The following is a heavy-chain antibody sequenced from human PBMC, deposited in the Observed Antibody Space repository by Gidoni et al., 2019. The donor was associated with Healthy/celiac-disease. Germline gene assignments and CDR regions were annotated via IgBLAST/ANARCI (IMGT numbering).Heavy chain of an antibody. Sequence: EVQLVESGGGLVKPGGSLRLACAASGFTFSSYSLNRVRQAPGKGLALVSSISSSSSYIYYADSVKGRFTITRDNAKNSLYLQMNSLRAEDTAVYYCARELSPYYDILTGYYDAFDIWGQGTMVTVSS. D-gene: IGHD3-9*01. CDR3: ARELSPYYDILTGYYDAFDI. CDR1: GFTFSSYS. J-gene: IGHJ3*02. CDR2: ISSSSSYI. V-gene: IGHV3-21*01.